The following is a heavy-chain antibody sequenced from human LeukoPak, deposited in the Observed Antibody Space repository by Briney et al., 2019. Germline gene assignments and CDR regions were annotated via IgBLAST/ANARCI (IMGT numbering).Heavy chain of an antibody. CDR2: ISTNGGST. V-gene: IGHV3-23*01. D-gene: IGHD3-22*01. CDR1: GFTFSSYA. CDR3: SVMHRYYDGSGYWVQ. J-gene: IGHJ4*02. Sequence: GGSLRLSCAASGFTFSSYAMSWVRQAPGKGLEWVSGISTNGGSTSYADSVKGRFTISRDNPRNTLYMQMNSLSAGDTAVYYCSVMHRYYDGSGYWVQWGQGTLVTVSS.